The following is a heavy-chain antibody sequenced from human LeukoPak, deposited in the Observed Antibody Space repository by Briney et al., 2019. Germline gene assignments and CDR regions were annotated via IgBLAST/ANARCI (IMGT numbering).Heavy chain of an antibody. D-gene: IGHD3-9*01. CDR3: ARSPHILTGENFDY. V-gene: IGHV1-2*02. CDR2: INPNSGGT. J-gene: IGHJ4*02. Sequence: ASVKVSCKASRYTFTGHYMHWVRQAPGQGLEWMGWINPNSGGTNYAQKFQGRVTMTRDTSISTAYMHLSRLRSADTAVYYCARSPHILTGENFDYWGQGTLLSV. CDR1: RYTFTGHY.